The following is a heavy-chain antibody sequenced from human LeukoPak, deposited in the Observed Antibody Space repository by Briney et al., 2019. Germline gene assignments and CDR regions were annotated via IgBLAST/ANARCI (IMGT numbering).Heavy chain of an antibody. J-gene: IGHJ4*02. CDR3: AKGNYYDSSGYYSEGYYFDY. CDR1: GFTFDDYA. D-gene: IGHD3-22*01. CDR2: ISWNSGSI. V-gene: IGHV3-9*01. Sequence: PGRSLRLSCAASGFTFDDYAMHWVRQAPGKGLEWVSGISWNSGSIGCADSVKGRFTISRDNAKNSLYLQMNSLRAEDTALYYCAKGNYYDSSGYYSEGYYFDYWGQGTLVTVSS.